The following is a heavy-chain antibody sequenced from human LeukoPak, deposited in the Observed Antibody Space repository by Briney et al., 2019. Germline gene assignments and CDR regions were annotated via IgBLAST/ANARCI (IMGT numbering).Heavy chain of an antibody. D-gene: IGHD2-21*02. J-gene: IGHJ4*02. Sequence: VASVKVSCKASGGTFSSYGLSWVRQAPGQGLEWMGGIIPFFGTPHYAQNFQGRVTITADESASTTYLELRSLRSEDAAMYYCARSIEYCGGDCYSPDYWGQGTLVTVSS. CDR2: IIPFFGTP. CDR3: ARSIEYCGGDCYSPDY. CDR1: GGTFSSYG. V-gene: IGHV1-69*13.